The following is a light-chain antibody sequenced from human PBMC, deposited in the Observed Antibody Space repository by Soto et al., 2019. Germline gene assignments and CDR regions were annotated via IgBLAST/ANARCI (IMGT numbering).Light chain of an antibody. Sequence: QSALTQPASVSGSPGQSITISCTGTSSDVGGYDNVSWYQQHPGKAPKLILYDVNNRPSGVSNRFSGSKSGNTASLTISGLQAEDESDYYCASYTTSSTFYVFGTGTKLTVL. CDR1: SSDVGGYDN. CDR3: ASYTTSSTFYV. J-gene: IGLJ1*01. V-gene: IGLV2-14*03. CDR2: DVN.